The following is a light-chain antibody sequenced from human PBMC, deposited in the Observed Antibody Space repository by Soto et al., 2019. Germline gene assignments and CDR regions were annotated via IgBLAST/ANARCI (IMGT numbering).Light chain of an antibody. J-gene: IGKJ1*01. CDR3: QQYNSYRT. CDR1: QSINIW. CDR2: DAS. Sequence: DIQMTQSPSTLSAYVGDRVTITCRARQSINIWLAWYQQKPGKAPKLLIYDASILESGVPSRFSGSGSGTEFTLTISSLQPDDFATYYCQQYNSYRTFGQGTKVDIK. V-gene: IGKV1-5*01.